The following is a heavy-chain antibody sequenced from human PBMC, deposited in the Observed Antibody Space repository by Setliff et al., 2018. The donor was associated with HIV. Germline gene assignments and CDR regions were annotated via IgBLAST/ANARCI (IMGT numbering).Heavy chain of an antibody. Sequence: SLRLSCAASGFTFSDYYMSWIRQAPGKGLEWVSCISSSSSYTNYADSVKGRFTISRDNAKNSLYLQMNSLRAEDTAVYYCARVRRHSGRPGTFDIWGQGTMVTVSS. D-gene: IGHD5-12*01. CDR1: GFTFSDYY. V-gene: IGHV3-11*05. CDR3: ARVRRHSGRPGTFDI. J-gene: IGHJ3*02. CDR2: ISSSSSYT.